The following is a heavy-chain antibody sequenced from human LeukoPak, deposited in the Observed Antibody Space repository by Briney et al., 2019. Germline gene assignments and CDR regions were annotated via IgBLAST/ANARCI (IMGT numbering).Heavy chain of an antibody. CDR3: ARVGRGYYGMDV. D-gene: IGHD3/OR15-3a*01. CDR2: ISSSGSTI. J-gene: IGHJ6*02. V-gene: IGHV3-48*03. CDR1: GFTFSSYE. Sequence: GGSLRLSCAASGFTFSSYEMNWVRQAPGKGLKWLSYISSSGSTIYYADSVKGRVTISRDNAKNSLYLQMNSLRAEDTAVYYCARVGRGYYGMDVWGQGTTVTVSS.